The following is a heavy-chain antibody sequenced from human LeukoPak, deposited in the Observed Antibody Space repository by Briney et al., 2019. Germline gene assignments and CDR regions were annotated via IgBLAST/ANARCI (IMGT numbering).Heavy chain of an antibody. D-gene: IGHD3-10*01. J-gene: IGHJ3*02. CDR1: GGSISSSSYY. CDR3: ARPMVRGVVDAFDI. V-gene: IGHV4-39*01. Sequence: SETLSLTCTVSGGSISSSSYYWGWIRQPPGKGLEWIGSIYYSGSTYYNPSLKSRVTISVDTSKNQFSLKLSSVTAVDTAVYYCARPMVRGVVDAFDIWGQGTMVTVSS. CDR2: IYYSGST.